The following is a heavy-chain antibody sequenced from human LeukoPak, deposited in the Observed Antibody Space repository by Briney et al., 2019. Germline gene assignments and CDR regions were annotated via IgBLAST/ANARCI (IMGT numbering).Heavy chain of an antibody. D-gene: IGHD1-1*01. Sequence: GGSLRLSCAASGFTLSNHAMHWVRRATGKGLEWVSAVGIAGDTFYPGSVKGRFTISRENAKNSLYLQMNSLRAEDTAVYYCARQMTPHGNFDSWGQGTLVTVSS. CDR2: VGIAGDT. CDR3: ARQMTPHGNFDS. J-gene: IGHJ5*01. CDR1: GFTLSNHA. V-gene: IGHV3-13*01.